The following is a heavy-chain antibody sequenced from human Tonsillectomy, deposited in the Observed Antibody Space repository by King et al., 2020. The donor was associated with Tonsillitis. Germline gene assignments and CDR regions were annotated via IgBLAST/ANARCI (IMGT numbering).Heavy chain of an antibody. D-gene: IGHD6-19*01. CDR2: ISYDGSNK. J-gene: IGHJ2*01. CDR3: AKVSVAGTSREYFDL. Sequence: VQLVESGGGVVQPGRSLRLSCAASGFTFSSYDMHWVRQAPGKELEWVAVISYDGSNKYYADSVKGRFTISRDNSKNTLYLQMNSLRAEDTAVYYCAKVSVAGTSREYFDLWGRGTLVTVSS. CDR1: GFTFSSYD. V-gene: IGHV3-30*18.